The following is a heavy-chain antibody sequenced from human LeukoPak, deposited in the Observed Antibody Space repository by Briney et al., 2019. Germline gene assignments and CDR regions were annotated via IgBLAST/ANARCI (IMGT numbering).Heavy chain of an antibody. D-gene: IGHD5-18*01. J-gene: IGHJ3*02. CDR2: VNQNGRT. Sequence: PGGSLRLSCAASGFSFDDYGMSWVRQPPGKGLEWIGEVNQNGRTNYNPSLKSRVTISKDTSKNQFSLKMSSVTAADTAVYYCARGRTSMSIWGQGTMLTVSS. CDR3: ARGRTSMSI. V-gene: IGHV4-34*01. CDR1: GFSFDDYG.